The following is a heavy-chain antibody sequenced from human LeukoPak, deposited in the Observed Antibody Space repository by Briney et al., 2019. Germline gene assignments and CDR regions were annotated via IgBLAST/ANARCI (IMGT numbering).Heavy chain of an antibody. CDR1: GGSISSSSYY. D-gene: IGHD4-17*01. J-gene: IGHJ4*02. CDR3: ARLTFTVTPPYYSDY. V-gene: IGHV4-39*01. CDR2: VYYSGST. Sequence: SETLSLTCTVSGGSISSSSYYWGWIHQPPGKGLEWIGSVYYSGSTYYNPSLKSRVTISVDTSKNQFSLKLSSVTAADTAVYYCARLTFTVTPPYYSDYWGQGTLVTVSS.